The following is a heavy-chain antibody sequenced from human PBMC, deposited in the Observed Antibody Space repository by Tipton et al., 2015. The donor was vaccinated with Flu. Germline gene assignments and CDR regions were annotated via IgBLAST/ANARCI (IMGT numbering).Heavy chain of an antibody. D-gene: IGHD3-22*01. CDR3: ARGGGITMIVVAHY. V-gene: IGHV4-34*01. J-gene: IGHJ4*02. Sequence: LSLTCAVYGGSFSGYYWSWIRQPPGKGLEWIGEINHSGSTNYNPSLKSRVTISVDTSKNQFSLKLSSVTAADTAVYYCARGGGITMIVVAHYWGQGTLVTVSS. CDR1: GGSFSGYY. CDR2: INHSGST.